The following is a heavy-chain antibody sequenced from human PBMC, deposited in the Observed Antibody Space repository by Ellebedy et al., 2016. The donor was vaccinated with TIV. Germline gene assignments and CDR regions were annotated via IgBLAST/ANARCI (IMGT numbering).Heavy chain of an antibody. Sequence: GESLKISCAASGLTFYAYTVHWVRQAPGKGLEWVSLIKWDNFTTMYADSVKGRFTISRDNNKNSLYLQMNSLRTEDTALYYCAKEEPHCSANSCPEGLYGLDVWGRGTTVTVSS. J-gene: IGHJ6*02. CDR1: GLTFYAYT. CDR3: AKEEPHCSANSCPEGLYGLDV. CDR2: IKWDNFTT. V-gene: IGHV3-43*01. D-gene: IGHD2-15*01.